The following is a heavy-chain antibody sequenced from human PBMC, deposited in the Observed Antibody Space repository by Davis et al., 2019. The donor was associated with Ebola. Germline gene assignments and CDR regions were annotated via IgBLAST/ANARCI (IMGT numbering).Heavy chain of an antibody. D-gene: IGHD3-9*01. CDR1: GFTFSSYS. CDR2: ISSSSSTI. V-gene: IGHV3-48*02. CDR3: AKAEGNYDILTGTYLDY. J-gene: IGHJ4*02. Sequence: PGGSLRLSCAASGFTFSSYSMNWVRQAPGKGLEWVSYISSSSSTIYYADSVKGRFTISRDNAKNSLYLQMNSLRDEDTALYYCAKAEGNYDILTGTYLDYWGQGTLVTVSS.